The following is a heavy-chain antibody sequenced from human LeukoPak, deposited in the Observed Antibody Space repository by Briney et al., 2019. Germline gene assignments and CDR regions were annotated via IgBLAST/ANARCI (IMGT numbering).Heavy chain of an antibody. CDR1: GYSFTKCW. CDR3: ARGSPAYYFDY. D-gene: IGHD6-6*01. CDR2: IYPGDSDT. V-gene: IGHV5-51*01. Sequence: GESLKISCKGSGYSFTKCWIGWVRQMPGKGLEWMGIIYPGDSDTRYSPSFQGQVTISADKSISTAYLQWSSLKASDTAMYYCARGSPAYYFDYWAQGTLVTVSS. J-gene: IGHJ4*02.